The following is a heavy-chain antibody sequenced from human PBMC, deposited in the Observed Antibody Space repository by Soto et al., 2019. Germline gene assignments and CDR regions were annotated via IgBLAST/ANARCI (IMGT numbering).Heavy chain of an antibody. CDR3: ARAVAVPADFAY. CDR1: GYTFTGYA. V-gene: IGHV1-3*05. D-gene: IGHD6-19*01. Sequence: QVQLVQSGAEEKKPGASVKVSCKASGYTFTGYAMHWVRQAPGQRLEWMGWINAGNGNTKYSQKFQGRVTITRDTSASTAYMALSSLRSEDTSVYYCARAVAVPADFAYWGQGTLVTVSS. J-gene: IGHJ4*02. CDR2: INAGNGNT.